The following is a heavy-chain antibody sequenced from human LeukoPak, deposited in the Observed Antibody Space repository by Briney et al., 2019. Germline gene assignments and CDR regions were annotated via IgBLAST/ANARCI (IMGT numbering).Heavy chain of an antibody. CDR3: ARDSNYYYGMDV. J-gene: IGHJ6*02. D-gene: IGHD2/OR15-2a*01. V-gene: IGHV3-48*02. Sequence: PGGSLRLSCAASGFTFSSYSMNWVRQAPGKGLEWASYISSSSNTIYYADSVKGRFTISRDNAKNSLYLQMNSLRDEDTAVYYCARDSNYYYGMDVWGQGTTVTVSS. CDR1: GFTFSSYS. CDR2: ISSSSNTI.